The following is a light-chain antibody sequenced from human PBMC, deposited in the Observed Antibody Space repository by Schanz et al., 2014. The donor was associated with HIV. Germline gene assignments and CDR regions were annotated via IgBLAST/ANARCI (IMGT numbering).Light chain of an antibody. CDR3: GSYTSSSTVL. J-gene: IGLJ2*01. CDR2: EVI. V-gene: IGLV2-8*01. CDR1: SSDVGGYNY. Sequence: QSALTQPPSASGSPGQSVTISCTGTSSDVGGYNYVSWYQQHPGKAPKLMIYEVIKRPSGVPDRFSGSKSGNTASLTISGLQAEDEADYYCGSYTSSSTVLFGGGTKLTVL.